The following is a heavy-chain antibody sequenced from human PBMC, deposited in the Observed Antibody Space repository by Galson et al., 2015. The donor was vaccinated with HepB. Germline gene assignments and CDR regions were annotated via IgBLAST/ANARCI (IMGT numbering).Heavy chain of an antibody. Sequence: SLRLSCAASGFTFSSYSMNWVRQAPGKGLEWVSSISSSSSYIYYADSVRGRFTISRDNAKNTLYLQMNSLRAEDTAVCYCAKCTIFGVVISWGQGTLVTVSS. J-gene: IGHJ5*02. V-gene: IGHV3-21*04. D-gene: IGHD3-3*01. CDR3: AKCTIFGVVIS. CDR2: ISSSSSYI. CDR1: GFTFSSYS.